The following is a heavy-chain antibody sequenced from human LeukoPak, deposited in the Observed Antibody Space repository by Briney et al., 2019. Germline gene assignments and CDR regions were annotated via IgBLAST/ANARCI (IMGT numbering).Heavy chain of an antibody. V-gene: IGHV1-8*01. Sequence: ASVKVSCKASGYTFTSYDINWVRQATGQGLEWMGWMNPNSRNTGYAQKFQGRVTMTRNNSISTAYMELSSLRSEDTAVYYCARATGKDILTGRKLDCWGQGTLVSVSS. D-gene: IGHD3-9*01. CDR2: MNPNSRNT. CDR3: ARATGKDILTGRKLDC. CDR1: GYTFTSYD. J-gene: IGHJ4*02.